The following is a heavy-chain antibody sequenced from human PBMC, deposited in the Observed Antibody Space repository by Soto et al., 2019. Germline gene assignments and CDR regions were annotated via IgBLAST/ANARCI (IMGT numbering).Heavy chain of an antibody. CDR1: ENTLTELT. Sequence: GASVKVSCKVPENTLTELTIDWLRQAPGKGLEWMGRSAPEEGESIYPQKFQGRVSMTEDPSTDTAYLELTSLRSEDTAVYFCAADRKIVGTIGAFDFWGQGTLVTVSS. CDR2: SAPEEGES. CDR3: AADRKIVGTIGAFDF. V-gene: IGHV1-24*01. D-gene: IGHD1-26*01. J-gene: IGHJ4*02.